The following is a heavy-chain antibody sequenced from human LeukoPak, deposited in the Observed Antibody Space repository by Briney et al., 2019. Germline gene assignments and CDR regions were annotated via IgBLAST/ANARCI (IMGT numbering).Heavy chain of an antibody. D-gene: IGHD6-19*01. Sequence: SETLSLTCTVSGGSISSSSYYWGWIRQPPGKGLEWIGSIYYSGSTYYNPSLKSRVTISVDTSKNQFSLKLSSVTAADTAVYYCARLTAVAGKIGAFDIWGQGTMVTVSS. CDR3: ARLTAVAGKIGAFDI. CDR1: GGSISSSSYY. J-gene: IGHJ3*02. V-gene: IGHV4-39*01. CDR2: IYYSGST.